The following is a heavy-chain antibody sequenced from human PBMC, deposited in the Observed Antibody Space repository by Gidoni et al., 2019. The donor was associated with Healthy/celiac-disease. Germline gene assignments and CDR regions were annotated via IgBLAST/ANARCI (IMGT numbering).Heavy chain of an antibody. D-gene: IGHD6-19*01. Sequence: QLQLQESGLGPVKPSETLSPTCTVSGGSISSSGYYWGWIRQPPGKGLEWIGSIYYSGSTYYNPSLKSRVTISVDTSKNQFSLKLSSVTAADTAVYYCATAVAGTGFDYWGQGTLVTVSS. CDR2: IYYSGST. CDR1: GGSISSSGYY. CDR3: ATAVAGTGFDY. J-gene: IGHJ4*02. V-gene: IGHV4-39*01.